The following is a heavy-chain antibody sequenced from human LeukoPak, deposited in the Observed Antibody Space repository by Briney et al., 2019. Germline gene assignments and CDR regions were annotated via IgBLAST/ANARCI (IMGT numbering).Heavy chain of an antibody. CDR1: GFTFSSYE. Sequence: GGSLRLSCTASGFTFSSYEMNWVRQAPGKGLEWVSYISSSGRTTYYADSVKGRFTISRDNAKNSLYLQMNSLRAEDTAVYYCAELGITMIGGVWGKGTTVTISS. D-gene: IGHD3-10*02. J-gene: IGHJ6*04. CDR3: AELGITMIGGV. V-gene: IGHV3-48*03. CDR2: ISSSGRTT.